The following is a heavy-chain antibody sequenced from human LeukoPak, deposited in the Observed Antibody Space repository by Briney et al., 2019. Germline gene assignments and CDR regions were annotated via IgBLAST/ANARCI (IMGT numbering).Heavy chain of an antibody. CDR2: ISGSGGST. J-gene: IGHJ4*02. Sequence: GGSLRLSCAASGFIFSRNGMTWVRQAPGKGLECVSAISGSGGSTYYADSVKGRFTISRDDSRNTLSLQMDSLRVEDTAVYYCARVGAFSSSWLLYWGQGTLVTVSS. V-gene: IGHV3-23*01. CDR1: GFIFSRNG. D-gene: IGHD6-13*01. CDR3: ARVGAFSSSWLLY.